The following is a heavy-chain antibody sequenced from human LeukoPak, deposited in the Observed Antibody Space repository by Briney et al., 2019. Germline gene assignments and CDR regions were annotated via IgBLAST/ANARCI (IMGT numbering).Heavy chain of an antibody. CDR2: IYDGGST. Sequence: SETLSLTCTVSGGSISSHYWSWIRQPPGKGLEWIGYIYDGGSTNYNPSLKSRVTISVDTSKNQFSLKVSSVTAADTAVYYCARGVGATLPPLDWGQGTLVTVSS. D-gene: IGHD1-26*01. CDR1: GGSISSHY. CDR3: ARGVGATLPPLD. J-gene: IGHJ4*02. V-gene: IGHV4-59*11.